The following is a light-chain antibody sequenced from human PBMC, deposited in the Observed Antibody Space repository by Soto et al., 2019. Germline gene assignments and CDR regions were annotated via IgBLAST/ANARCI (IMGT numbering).Light chain of an antibody. J-gene: IGKJ3*01. CDR2: RAS. CDR1: QIINTW. V-gene: IGKV1-5*03. CDR3: QQYETYSGT. Sequence: DIQMTQSPSSLSASVGDRVTITCRASQIINTWLAWYQQKPGKAPKLLIYRASNLVNGVPSRFSGSGSGTEFTLTISSLQPDDFSIYYCQQYETYSGTFGXX.